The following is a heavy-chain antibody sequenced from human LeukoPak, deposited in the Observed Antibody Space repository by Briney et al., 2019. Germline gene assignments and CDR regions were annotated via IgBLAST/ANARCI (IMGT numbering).Heavy chain of an antibody. J-gene: IGHJ5*02. D-gene: IGHD2-2*01. CDR2: IYHSGST. V-gene: IGHV4-38-2*01. Sequence: PSETLSLTCAVSGYSISSGYYCGWIRQPPGKGLEWIGSIYHSGSTYYNPSLKSRVTISVDTSKNQFSLKLSSVTAADTAVYYCARHVTGGYCSSTSCRINWFDPWGQGTLVTVSS. CDR3: ARHVTGGYCSSTSCRINWFDP. CDR1: GYSISSGYY.